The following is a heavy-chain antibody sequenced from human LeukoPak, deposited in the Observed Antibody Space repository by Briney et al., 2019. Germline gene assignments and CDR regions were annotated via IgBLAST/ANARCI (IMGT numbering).Heavy chain of an antibody. Sequence: GGSLRLSCAASGFTVSNNYMSWVRQAPGKGLEWVSSISSGSSYIFYADSVKGRFTISRDNAKNLLYLQMNSLRAEDTAVYYCARQVGVDDAFDIWGQGTMVTISS. CDR2: ISSGSSYI. CDR3: ARQVGVDDAFDI. J-gene: IGHJ3*02. D-gene: IGHD1-26*01. CDR1: GFTVSNNY. V-gene: IGHV3-21*01.